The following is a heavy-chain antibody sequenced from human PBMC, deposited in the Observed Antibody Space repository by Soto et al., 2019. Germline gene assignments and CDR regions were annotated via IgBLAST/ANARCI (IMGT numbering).Heavy chain of an antibody. CDR3: TADLPGGHSDYFDY. CDR1: GLTFSRAW. D-gene: IGHD2-21*01. CDR2: IKSRPDGGTT. V-gene: IGHV3-15*07. Sequence: EVQLVESGGGLVKPGESLRLSCAASGLTFSRAWMSWVRQAPGKGLEWVGRIKSRPDGGTTDYNTPVKGRITISRDDSKSTLYLQMNSLTTEDSAVYFCTADLPGGHSDYFDYWGQGTLVTVSS. J-gene: IGHJ4*02.